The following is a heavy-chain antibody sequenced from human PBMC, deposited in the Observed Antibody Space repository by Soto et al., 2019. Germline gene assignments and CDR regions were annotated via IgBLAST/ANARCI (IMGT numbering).Heavy chain of an antibody. J-gene: IGHJ5*02. CDR3: ARGVTFGGVIAPRFDP. CDR2: IHNSGTT. V-gene: IGHV4-31*03. D-gene: IGHD3-16*02. Sequence: CTVSGGSISSGDYYWSWIRQHPGKDLEWIGYIHNSGTTYYIPPLKSRVTMSVDTSKNQLSLKVTSVTAADTAVYYCARGVTFGGVIAPRFDPWGQGTLVTVSS. CDR1: GGSISSGDYY.